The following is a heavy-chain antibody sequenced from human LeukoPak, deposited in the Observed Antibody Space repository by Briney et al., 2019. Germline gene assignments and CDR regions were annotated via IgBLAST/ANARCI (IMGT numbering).Heavy chain of an antibody. Sequence: AGGSLRLSCTASESTFDHAMHWVRQTPGKGLEWVSGIGWNSARTGYADSVRGRFTISRDNAKNSLYLQMNSLRAEDTALYCCGKDISAGGMDVWGQGTTVTVSS. V-gene: IGHV3-9*01. J-gene: IGHJ6*02. CDR2: IGWNSART. CDR3: GKDISAGGMDV. D-gene: IGHD3-10*01. CDR1: ESTFDHA.